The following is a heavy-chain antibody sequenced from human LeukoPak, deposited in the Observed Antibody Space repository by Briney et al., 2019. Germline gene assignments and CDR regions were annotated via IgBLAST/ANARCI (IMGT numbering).Heavy chain of an antibody. CDR1: GFTFSSYW. V-gene: IGHV3-7*01. CDR2: IKQDGSEK. CDR3: ARDSQGVYSSSWFFDY. D-gene: IGHD6-6*01. J-gene: IGHJ4*02. Sequence: PGGSLRLSCAASGFTFSSYWMSWVRQAPGKGLEWVANIKQDGSEKYYVDSVKGRFTISRDNAKNSLYLQMNSLRAEDTAVYYCARDSQGVYSSSWFFDYWGQGTLVTVSS.